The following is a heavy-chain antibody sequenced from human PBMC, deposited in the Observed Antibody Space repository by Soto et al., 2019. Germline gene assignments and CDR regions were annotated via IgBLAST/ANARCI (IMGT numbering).Heavy chain of an antibody. CDR3: ARADSRLRFLEWLDY. D-gene: IGHD3-3*01. J-gene: IGHJ4*02. Sequence: QLQLQESGSGLVKPSQTLSLTCAVCGGSISSGGYSWSWIRQPPGKGMEWIGYIYHSGSTYYNPSLKSRVTISVDRSKNQFSLKLSSVTAADTAVYYCARADSRLRFLEWLDYWGQGTLVTVSS. CDR1: GGSISSGGYS. CDR2: IYHSGST. V-gene: IGHV4-30-2*01.